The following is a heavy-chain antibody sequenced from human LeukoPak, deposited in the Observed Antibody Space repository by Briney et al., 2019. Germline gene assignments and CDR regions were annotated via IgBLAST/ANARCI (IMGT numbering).Heavy chain of an antibody. J-gene: IGHJ4*02. Sequence: ASVKVSCKASGYTFTSYDINWVRQATGQGLEWMGWMNPNSGNTGYAQKFQGRVTMTRNTSISTAYMELSSVTAADTAVYYCARHGVPYYDSSGYIDYWGQGTLVTVSS. CDR3: ARHGVPYYDSSGYIDY. D-gene: IGHD3-22*01. CDR2: MNPNSGNT. V-gene: IGHV1-8*01. CDR1: GYTFTSYD.